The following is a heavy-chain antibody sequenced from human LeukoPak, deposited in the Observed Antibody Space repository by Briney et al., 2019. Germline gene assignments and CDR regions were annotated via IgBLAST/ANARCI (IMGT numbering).Heavy chain of an antibody. Sequence: ASVKVSCKASGYTFTSYYMHWVRQAPGQGLEWMGIINPSGGSTSYAQKLQGRVTMTTDTSTSTAYMELRSLRSDDTAVYYCARDGRYYDFWSGYYTFGHFDYWGQGTLVTVSS. V-gene: IGHV1-46*01. CDR2: INPSGGST. J-gene: IGHJ4*02. CDR1: GYTFTSYY. CDR3: ARDGRYYDFWSGYYTFGHFDY. D-gene: IGHD3-3*01.